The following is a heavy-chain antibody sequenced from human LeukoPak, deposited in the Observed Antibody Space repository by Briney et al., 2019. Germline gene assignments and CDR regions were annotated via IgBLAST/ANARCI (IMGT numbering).Heavy chain of an antibody. D-gene: IGHD3-22*01. CDR1: GFTFSKYD. CDR3: ARGNYDSSGYYYSAFDY. CDR2: ISYDGSNK. J-gene: IGHJ4*02. V-gene: IGHV3-30*19. Sequence: GGSLRLSCAASGFTFSKYDMHWVRQAPGKGLEWVAVISYDGSNKYYADSVKGRFTISRDNSKNTLYLQMNSLRAEDTAVYYCARGNYDSSGYYYSAFDYWGQGTLVTVSS.